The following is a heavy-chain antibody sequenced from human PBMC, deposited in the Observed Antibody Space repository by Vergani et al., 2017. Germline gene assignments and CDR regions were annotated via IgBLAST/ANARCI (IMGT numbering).Heavy chain of an antibody. V-gene: IGHV1-69*18. Sequence: QVQLVQSGAEVKKPGSSVKVSCKASGGTFSSYAISWVRQAPGQGLEWMGRIIPIFGTANYAQKFQGRVTITADESTSTAYMELSSLRSEDTAVYYCAVDLSYDSSGYYYGVDYWGQGTLVTVSS. D-gene: IGHD3-22*01. CDR3: AVDLSYDSSGYYYGVDY. J-gene: IGHJ4*02. CDR1: GGTFSSYA. CDR2: IIPIFGTA.